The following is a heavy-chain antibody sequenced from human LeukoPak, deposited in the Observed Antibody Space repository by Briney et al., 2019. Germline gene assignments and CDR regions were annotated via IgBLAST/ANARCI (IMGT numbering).Heavy chain of an antibody. D-gene: IGHD1-1*01. J-gene: IGHJ4*02. CDR2: IDPNSAGTNT. CDR3: ARQHWPDKFVDF. V-gene: IGHV1-2*02. CDR1: GHTFTGSY. Sequence: GASVKVSCKASGHTFTGSYVHWVRQAPDQGLEWMGWIDPNSAGTNTNYAQKFRDRVTFTRDASVSAAYMELSRLTTDDTAVYYCARQHWPDKFVDFWGQGTLVTVSS.